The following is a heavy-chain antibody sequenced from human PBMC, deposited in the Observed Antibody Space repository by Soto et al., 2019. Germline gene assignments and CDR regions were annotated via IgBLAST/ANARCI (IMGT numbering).Heavy chain of an antibody. CDR3: ARLTTIISGAFDD. D-gene: IGHD7-27*01. V-gene: IGHV4-59*12. CDR1: GGSINNYF. Sequence: SETLSLTCSVSGGSINNYFWGWIRQPPGKGLQWIGYVHSSGGTNYNPSLKSRVSISVDTSKSQFSLTLTSVTAADTAVYYCARLTTIISGAFDDWGLGTVVTVSS. J-gene: IGHJ4*02. CDR2: VHSSGGT.